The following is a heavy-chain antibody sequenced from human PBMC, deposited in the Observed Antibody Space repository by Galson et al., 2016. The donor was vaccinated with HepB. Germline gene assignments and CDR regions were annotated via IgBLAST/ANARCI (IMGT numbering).Heavy chain of an antibody. CDR1: GFTFSSYD. D-gene: IGHD6-19*01. Sequence: LRLSCAASGFTFSSYDMNWVRQAPGKGLEWVSYINVKSDRVYYADSVKGRFTISRDNAKNSLFLQMNTLRDEDTGVYFCASDVWDTVAETTDSWGQGTLVTVCS. CDR2: INVKSDRV. CDR3: ASDVWDTVAETTDS. V-gene: IGHV3-48*02. J-gene: IGHJ5*02.